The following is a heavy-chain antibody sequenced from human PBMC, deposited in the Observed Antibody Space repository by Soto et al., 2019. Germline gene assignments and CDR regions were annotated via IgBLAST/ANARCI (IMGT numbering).Heavy chain of an antibody. CDR3: AYSKTDAFDI. CDR2: INPNSGGT. Sequence: EASVKVSCKTSGYTYRIYAITWVRQAPGQGLEWMGWINPNSGGTNYAQKFQGWVTMTRDTSISTAYMELSRLRSDDTAVYYCAYSKTDAFDIWGQGTMVTVSS. J-gene: IGHJ3*02. CDR1: GYTYRIYA. V-gene: IGHV1-2*04. D-gene: IGHD2-15*01.